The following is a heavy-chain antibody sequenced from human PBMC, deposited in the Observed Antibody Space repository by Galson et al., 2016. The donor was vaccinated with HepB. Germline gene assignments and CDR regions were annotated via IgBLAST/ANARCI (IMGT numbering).Heavy chain of an antibody. CDR3: AKDSYYDILTGPTYYYYGMDV. V-gene: IGHV3-30*18. CDR2: ISYDGSNK. D-gene: IGHD3-9*01. J-gene: IGHJ6*02. CDR1: GFTFSRYG. Sequence: LRLSCAASGFTFSRYGMHWVRQAPGKGLEWVAVISYDGSNKYYEDSVKGRFTISRDNSKNTLYLQMNSLRAEDTAVYYCAKDSYYDILTGPTYYYYGMDVWGQGTTVTVSS.